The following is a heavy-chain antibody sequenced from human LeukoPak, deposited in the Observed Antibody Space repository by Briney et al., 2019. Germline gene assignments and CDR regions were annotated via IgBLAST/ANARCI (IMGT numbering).Heavy chain of an antibody. CDR2: ISSSGSTI. J-gene: IGHJ6*03. V-gene: IGHV3-11*04. D-gene: IGHD5-18*01. Sequence: GGSLRLSCAASGFTVSSNYMSWIRQAPGKGLEWVSYISSSGSTIYYADSVKGRFTISRDNAKNSLYLQMNSLRAEDTAVYYCARDHSPYRSNYMDVWGKGTTVTVS. CDR1: GFTVSSNY. CDR3: ARDHSPYRSNYMDV.